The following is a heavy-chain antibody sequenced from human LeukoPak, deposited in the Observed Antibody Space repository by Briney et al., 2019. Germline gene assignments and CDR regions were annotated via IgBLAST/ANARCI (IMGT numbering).Heavy chain of an antibody. V-gene: IGHV3-23*01. CDR3: AKEDIVVVVAATTPNCFDY. CDR2: ISGSGGST. CDR1: GFTFSSYA. D-gene: IGHD2-15*01. J-gene: IGHJ4*02. Sequence: PGGSLRLSCAASGFTFSSYAMSWVRQAPGKGLEWVSAISGSGGSTYYADSVKGRFTISRGNSKNTLYLQMNSLRAEDMAVYYCAKEDIVVVVAATTPNCFDYWGQGTLVTVSS.